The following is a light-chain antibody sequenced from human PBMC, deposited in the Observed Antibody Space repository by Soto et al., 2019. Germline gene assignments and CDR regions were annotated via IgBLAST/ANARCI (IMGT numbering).Light chain of an antibody. CDR2: GAS. CDR3: QQYGSSPPT. J-gene: IGKJ2*01. Sequence: EIVLTQSPGTLSLSPGERATLSCRASQSVSSSYLAWYQQKPGQAPRLLIYGASSRATGMPDRFSGSGSGTDFTLTISRLEPEVLAVYYCQQYGSSPPTFGQGTKLEIK. CDR1: QSVSSSY. V-gene: IGKV3-20*01.